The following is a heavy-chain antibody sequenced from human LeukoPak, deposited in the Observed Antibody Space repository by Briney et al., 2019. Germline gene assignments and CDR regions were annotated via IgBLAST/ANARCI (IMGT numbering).Heavy chain of an antibody. CDR2: INWNSGSI. CDR1: GFTFSSYA. V-gene: IGHV3-9*03. Sequence: PGGSLRLSCAASGFTFSSYAMHWVRQAPGKGLEWVSGINWNSGSIGYADSVKGRFTISRDNAKNSLYLQMNSLRAEDMALYYCAKDIAAAAFYYFDYWGQGTLVTVSS. CDR3: AKDIAAAAFYYFDY. D-gene: IGHD6-13*01. J-gene: IGHJ4*02.